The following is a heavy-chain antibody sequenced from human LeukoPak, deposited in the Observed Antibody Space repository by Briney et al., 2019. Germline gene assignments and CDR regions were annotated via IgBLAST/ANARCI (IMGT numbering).Heavy chain of an antibody. CDR3: ARHSGWYDY. CDR2: ISSSGDT. V-gene: IGHV3-23*01. J-gene: IGHJ4*02. Sequence: GGSLRLSCAASGFTFTKYAMSWVRQAPGKGLEWLSAISSSGDTYYADSVRGRFTISRDNAKNSLYLQMNSLRAEDTAVYYCARHSGWYDYWGQGTLVTVSS. CDR1: GFTFTKYA. D-gene: IGHD6-19*01.